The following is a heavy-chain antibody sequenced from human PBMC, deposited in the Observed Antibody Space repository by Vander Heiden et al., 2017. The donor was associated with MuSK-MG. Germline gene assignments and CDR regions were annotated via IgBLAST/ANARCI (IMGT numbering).Heavy chain of an antibody. CDR1: GYTFTRYY. CDR2: INPSGGTT. V-gene: IGHV1-46*01. J-gene: IGHJ4*02. CDR3: AREVRLTGTHGVNYHFDS. D-gene: IGHD1-20*01. Sequence: QVQLVQSGAEVEKPGASVKVSCKASGYTFTRYYIHWLQQAPGQGLQWMGIINPSGGTTVYAQNFQGRITMTRDSSTSTVYMELSSLRSEDTAVYFCAREVRLTGTHGVNYHFDSWGQGTRVTVSS.